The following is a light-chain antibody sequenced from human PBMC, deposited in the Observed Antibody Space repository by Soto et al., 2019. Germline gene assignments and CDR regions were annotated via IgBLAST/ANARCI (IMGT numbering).Light chain of an antibody. Sequence: ETVWTQSPGTLSLSPGERATLSCRASQSVGGSLAWYQQRPGQAPRLLIYGVSNRAPGIPDRLSGSGSGTDITLTISRLEPEDFAVYYCHQSGDSPTFGQGTKVDIK. CDR3: HQSGDSPT. CDR1: QSVGGS. V-gene: IGKV3-20*01. CDR2: GVS. J-gene: IGKJ1*01.